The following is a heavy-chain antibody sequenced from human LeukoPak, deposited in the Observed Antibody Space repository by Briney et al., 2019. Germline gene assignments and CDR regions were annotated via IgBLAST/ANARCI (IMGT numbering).Heavy chain of an antibody. Sequence: GGSLRLSCAASGFIFSDYYMSWIRQAPGKGLEWVSYISSSGSTIYYADSVKGRFTISRDNAKNSLYLQMNSLRAEDTAVYYCARGPITIFGVVIGPYYYYMDVWGKGTTVTVSS. CDR1: GFIFSDYY. J-gene: IGHJ6*03. CDR3: ARGPITIFGVVIGPYYYYMDV. CDR2: ISSSGSTI. D-gene: IGHD3-3*01. V-gene: IGHV3-11*01.